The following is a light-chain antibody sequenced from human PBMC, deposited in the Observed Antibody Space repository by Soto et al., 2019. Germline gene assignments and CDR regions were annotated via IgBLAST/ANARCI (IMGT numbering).Light chain of an antibody. CDR3: QHYDSLPIT. V-gene: IGKV3-20*01. J-gene: IGKJ5*01. Sequence: EIGLTQSPGTLSLSPGERATLSCRASQSVSSSYLAWYQQKPGQPPRLIIYGASSRATGIPDRFSGSGSGTDFTLTISRLEPEDFAVFYCQHYDSLPITFGQGTRLEIK. CDR1: QSVSSSY. CDR2: GAS.